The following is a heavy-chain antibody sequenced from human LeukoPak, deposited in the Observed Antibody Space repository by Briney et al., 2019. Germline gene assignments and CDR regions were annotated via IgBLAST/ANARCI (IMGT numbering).Heavy chain of an antibody. D-gene: IGHD1-26*01. CDR1: GFTFSSSN. V-gene: IGHV3-48*01. J-gene: IGHJ4*02. CDR3: AGDVVGGTTNY. CDR2: ITGSSSAM. Sequence: GGSLRLSCAASGFTFSSSNMHWVRQAPGKGLEWVSYITGSSSAMYYADSVKGRFTISRDNAKDSLFLKMNSLRAEDTAVYSCAGDVVGGTTNYWGQGTLVTVSS.